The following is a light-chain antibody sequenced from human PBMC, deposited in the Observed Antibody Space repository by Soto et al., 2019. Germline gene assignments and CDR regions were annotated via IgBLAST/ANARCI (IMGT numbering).Light chain of an antibody. CDR2: DVS. Sequence: QSALTQPRSVSGSPGQSVTISCTGTSSDVGGYKYVSWYQQHPTKAPKLMIYDVSTRPSGVPDRFSGSKSGNTASLTISGLQAEDEADYYCCSYAGTYPVFGGGTKVTVL. CDR3: CSYAGTYPV. J-gene: IGLJ2*01. V-gene: IGLV2-11*01. CDR1: SSDVGGYKY.